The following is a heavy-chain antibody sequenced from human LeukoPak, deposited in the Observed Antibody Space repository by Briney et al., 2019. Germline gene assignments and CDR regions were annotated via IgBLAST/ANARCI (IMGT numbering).Heavy chain of an antibody. CDR2: IRSKAYGGTT. Sequence: GGSLRLSCTASGFTFGDYAMSWFRQAPGKGLEWVGFIRSKAYGGTTEYAASVKGRFTISRDDSKSIAYLQMNSLRAEDTAVYYCARDSSGWFAFDIWGQGTMVTVSS. V-gene: IGHV3-49*03. CDR3: ARDSSGWFAFDI. CDR1: GFTFGDYA. D-gene: IGHD6-19*01. J-gene: IGHJ3*02.